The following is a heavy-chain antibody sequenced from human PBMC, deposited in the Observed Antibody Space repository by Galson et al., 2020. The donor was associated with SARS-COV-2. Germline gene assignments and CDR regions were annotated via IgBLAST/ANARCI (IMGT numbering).Heavy chain of an antibody. CDR3: AKPGRITMIVVVIEGYYFDY. CDR1: GFTFSSYA. Sequence: PGGSLRLSCAASGFTFSSYAMSWVRQAPGKGLEWVSAISGSGGSTYYADSVKGRFTISRDNSKNTLYLQMNSLRAEDTAVYYCAKPGRITMIVVVIEGYYFDYWGQGTLVTVSS. J-gene: IGHJ4*02. D-gene: IGHD3-22*01. CDR2: ISGSGGST. V-gene: IGHV3-23*01.